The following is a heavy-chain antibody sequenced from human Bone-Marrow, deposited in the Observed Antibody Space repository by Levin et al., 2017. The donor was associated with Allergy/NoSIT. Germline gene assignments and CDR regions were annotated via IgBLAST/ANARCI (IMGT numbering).Heavy chain of an antibody. Sequence: PSETLSLTCAVYGGSFSGYYWSWIRQPPGKGLEWIGEINHSGSTNYNPSLKSRVTISVDTSKNQFSLKLSSVTAADTAVYYCASTYYDILTGWFLPDPDWFDPWGQGTLVTVSS. CDR1: GGSFSGYY. J-gene: IGHJ5*02. CDR2: INHSGST. CDR3: ASTYYDILTGWFLPDPDWFDP. D-gene: IGHD3-9*01. V-gene: IGHV4-34*01.